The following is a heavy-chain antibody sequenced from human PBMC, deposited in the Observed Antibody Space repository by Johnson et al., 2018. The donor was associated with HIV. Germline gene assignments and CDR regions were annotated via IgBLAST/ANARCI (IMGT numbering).Heavy chain of an antibody. CDR2: ISYDGSNK. V-gene: IGHV3-30*18. J-gene: IGHJ3*02. D-gene: IGHD1-1*01. Sequence: VQLVESGGGVVQPGRYLRLSCAASGFTFSSYGMHWVRQAPGKGLEWVAVISYDGSNKYYADSVKGRFTISRDNSKNTLYLQMNSLRAEDTAVYYCAKDLMYNWNDVGAFDIWGQGTMVTVSS. CDR3: AKDLMYNWNDVGAFDI. CDR1: GFTFSSYG.